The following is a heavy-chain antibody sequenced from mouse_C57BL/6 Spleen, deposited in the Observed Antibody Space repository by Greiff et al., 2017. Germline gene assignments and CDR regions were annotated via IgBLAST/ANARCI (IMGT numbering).Heavy chain of an antibody. CDR3: ARWGVVADYAMDY. V-gene: IGHV1-69*01. CDR1: GYTFTSYW. J-gene: IGHJ4*01. D-gene: IGHD1-1*01. Sequence: VKLQQPGAELVMPGASVKLSCKASGYTFTSYWMHWVKQRPGQGLEWIGEIDPSDSYTNYNQKFKGKSTLTVDKSSSTAYMQLSSLTSEDSAVYYCARWGVVADYAMDYWGQGTSVTVSS. CDR2: IDPSDSYT.